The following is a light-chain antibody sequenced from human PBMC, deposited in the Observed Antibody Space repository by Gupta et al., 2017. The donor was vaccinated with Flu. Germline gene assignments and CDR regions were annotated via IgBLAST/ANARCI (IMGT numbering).Light chain of an antibody. CDR2: EVS. CDR3: SSYTSSSRV. CDR1: SSDVGGYNY. V-gene: IGLV2-14*01. J-gene: IGLJ3*02. Sequence: GTSSDVGGYNYVSWYQQYPGKAPKLMIYEVSNRPSGVSNRFSGSKSGNTASLTISGLQAEDEADYYCSSYTSSSRVFGGGTKLTVL.